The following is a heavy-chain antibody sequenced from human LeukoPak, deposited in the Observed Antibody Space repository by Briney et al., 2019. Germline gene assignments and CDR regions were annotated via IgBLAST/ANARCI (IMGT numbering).Heavy chain of an antibody. CDR2: IYYSGST. Sequence: SGTLSLTCTVSGGSISSYYWSWIRQPPGKGLEWIGYIYYSGSTNYNPSLKSRVTISVDTSKNQFSLKLSSVTAADTAVYYCARDRVYYDSSGYDYWGQGTLVTVSS. CDR3: ARDRVYYDSSGYDY. J-gene: IGHJ4*02. V-gene: IGHV4-59*01. D-gene: IGHD3-22*01. CDR1: GGSISSYY.